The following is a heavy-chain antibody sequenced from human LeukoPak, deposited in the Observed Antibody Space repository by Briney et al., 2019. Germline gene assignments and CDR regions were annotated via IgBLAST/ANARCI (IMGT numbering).Heavy chain of an antibody. V-gene: IGHV1-2*06. CDR3: ARDETTVIYYYYYGMDV. CDR1: GYTFTGYY. D-gene: IGHD4-17*01. J-gene: IGHJ6*02. Sequence: ASVNVSCKASGYTFTGYYMHWVRQAPGQGLEWMGRINPNSGGTNYAQKFQGRVTMTRDTSISTAYMELSRLRSDDTAVYYCARDETTVIYYYYYGMDVWGQGTTVTVSS. CDR2: INPNSGGT.